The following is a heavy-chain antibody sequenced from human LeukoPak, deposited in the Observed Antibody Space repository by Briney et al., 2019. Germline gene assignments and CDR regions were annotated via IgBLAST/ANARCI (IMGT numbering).Heavy chain of an antibody. CDR3: ARVSDILTGSRYDYYFDS. CDR2: IIPIFGTA. Sequence: SVKVSCKASGGTFSSYAISWVRQAPGQGLEWMGRIIPIFGTANYAQKFQGRVTITTDESTSTAYMELSSLRSEDTAVYYCARVSDILTGSRYDYYFDSWGQGTLVTVSS. V-gene: IGHV1-69*05. CDR1: GGTFSSYA. D-gene: IGHD3-9*01. J-gene: IGHJ4*02.